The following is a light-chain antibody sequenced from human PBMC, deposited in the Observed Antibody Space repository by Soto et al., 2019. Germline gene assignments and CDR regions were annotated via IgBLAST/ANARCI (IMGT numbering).Light chain of an antibody. J-gene: IGLJ1*01. CDR1: SSDVGSYNR. CDR2: EVS. V-gene: IGLV2-18*02. Sequence: QSVLTQPPSVSGSPGQSVTISCTGTSSDVGSYNRVSWYQQPLGTAPKLMIYEVSNRPSGVPDRFSGSKSGNTASLTISGLQAEDEADYYCGSYTSSNNYVFGTGTKLTVL. CDR3: GSYTSSNNYV.